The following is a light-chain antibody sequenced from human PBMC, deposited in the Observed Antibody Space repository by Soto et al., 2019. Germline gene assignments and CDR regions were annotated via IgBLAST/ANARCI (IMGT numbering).Light chain of an antibody. CDR2: DVS. J-gene: IGLJ2*01. CDR3: SSYTSSSTLVV. Sequence: QSALTQPASVSGSPGQSITISCTGTSSDVGGYSFVSWYQQHPGKAPKLMIYDVSNRPSGVSNRFSGSKSGNTASLTISGLQAEDEADYYCSSYTSSSTLVVFRGGTKVTVL. V-gene: IGLV2-14*01. CDR1: SSDVGGYSF.